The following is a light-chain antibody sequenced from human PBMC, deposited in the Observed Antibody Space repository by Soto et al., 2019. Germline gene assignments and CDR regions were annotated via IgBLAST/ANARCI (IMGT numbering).Light chain of an antibody. J-gene: IGKJ4*01. Sequence: DIQMTQSPSTLSASVGDRVTITCRASQSISSWLAWYQQKPGKAPKLLLYKASDLEGGVPSRFSGSGSGTESTLTISSLQPDDFATYYCQQYNSYPLTFGGGTKVEIK. CDR3: QQYNSYPLT. CDR1: QSISSW. CDR2: KAS. V-gene: IGKV1-5*03.